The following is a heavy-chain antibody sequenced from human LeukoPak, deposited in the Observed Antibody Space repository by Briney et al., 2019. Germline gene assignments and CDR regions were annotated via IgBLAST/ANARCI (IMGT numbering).Heavy chain of an antibody. CDR1: GGSIVASDW. J-gene: IGHJ3*02. Sequence: SETLSLTCTVSGGSIVASDWWTWVRQIPGQGPEWIGEVFHTGSRNYSPSLKGRVTVSIDKYKSQFYLQLSSVTAADTGVYFCSRRNSLYDAFDIWGQGTLIAVSS. V-gene: IGHV4-4*02. CDR2: VFHTGSR. CDR3: SRRNSLYDAFDI. D-gene: IGHD2-21*01.